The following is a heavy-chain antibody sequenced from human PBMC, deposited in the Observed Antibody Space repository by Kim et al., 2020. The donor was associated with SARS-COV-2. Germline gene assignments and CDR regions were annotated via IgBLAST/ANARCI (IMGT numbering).Heavy chain of an antibody. CDR2: SN. Sequence: SNYYNPALKSRVTISVDTSKNQFSLKLSSVTAADTAVYYCARGINYGASILWGQGTLVTVSS. V-gene: IGHV4-31*02. J-gene: IGHJ4*02. D-gene: IGHD4-17*01. CDR3: ARGINYGASIL.